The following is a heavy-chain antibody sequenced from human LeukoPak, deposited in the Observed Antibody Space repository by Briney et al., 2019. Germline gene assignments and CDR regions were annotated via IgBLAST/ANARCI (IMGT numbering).Heavy chain of an antibody. Sequence: PGGSLRLSCAASGFTFSSYSMNWVRQAPGKGLEWVSSISSSSSYIYYADSVKGRFTISRDNAKNSLYLQMNSLRAEDTAVYYCARDQSGRYYDSSGYYYVFDYWGQGTLVTVSS. D-gene: IGHD3-22*01. CDR1: GFTFSSYS. J-gene: IGHJ4*02. CDR2: ISSSSSYI. V-gene: IGHV3-21*01. CDR3: ARDQSGRYYDSSGYYYVFDY.